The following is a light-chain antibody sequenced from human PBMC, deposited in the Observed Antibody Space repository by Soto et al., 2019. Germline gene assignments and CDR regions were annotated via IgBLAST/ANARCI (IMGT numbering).Light chain of an antibody. CDR2: DAS. V-gene: IGKV3D-20*02. Sequence: EIVLTQSPGTLSLSPGERATLSCRASQSISSSYLAWYQQKPGQAPRLLIYDASTRATGMPGRFSGSGSGTDFTLTISSLQPEDFATYYCQQLNSYPGITFGQGTRLEIK. J-gene: IGKJ5*01. CDR1: QSISSSY. CDR3: QQLNSYPGIT.